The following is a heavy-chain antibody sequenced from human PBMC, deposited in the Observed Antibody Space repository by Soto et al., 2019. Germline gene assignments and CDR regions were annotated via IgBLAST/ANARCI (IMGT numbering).Heavy chain of an antibody. D-gene: IGHD4-17*01. CDR1: GFTFRSHR. J-gene: IGHJ4*02. CDR3: ATVFDV. V-gene: IGHV3-74*01. Sequence: EVQLVESGGGLVQPGGSLRVSGAASGFTFRSHRIHWVRQAPGKGLEWVSRIDTDGGGTSYADSVKGRFTISTDNAENTVYLQMNGLRVEDTAVYYCATVFDVGGQGPLVTVSS. CDR2: IDTDGGGT.